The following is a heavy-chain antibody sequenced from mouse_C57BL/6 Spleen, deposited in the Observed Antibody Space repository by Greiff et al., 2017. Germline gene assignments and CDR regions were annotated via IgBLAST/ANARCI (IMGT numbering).Heavy chain of an antibody. V-gene: IGHV3-6*01. D-gene: IGHD2-10*01. CDR3: ARGALPYYFDY. CDR2: ISYDGSN. CDR1: GYSITSGYY. Sequence: DVKLQESGPGLVKPSQSLSLTCSVTGYSITSGYYWNWIRQFPGNKLEWMGYISYDGSNNYNPSLKNRISITRDTSKNQFFLKLNSVTTEDTATYYCARGALPYYFDYWGQGTTLTVSS. J-gene: IGHJ2*01.